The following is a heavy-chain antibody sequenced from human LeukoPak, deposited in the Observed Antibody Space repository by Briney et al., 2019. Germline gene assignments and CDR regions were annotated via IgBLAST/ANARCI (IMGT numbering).Heavy chain of an antibody. Sequence: GGSLRLSCAASGFTFSSYSMSWVRQAPGKGLGWVSYIRSSSSTIYYADSVKGRFTISRDNAKSSLYLQMNSLRAEDTAVYYCARDLIGWFGELYYGMDVWGQGTTVTVSS. J-gene: IGHJ6*02. CDR1: GFTFSSYS. D-gene: IGHD3-10*01. CDR2: IRSSSSTI. V-gene: IGHV3-48*01. CDR3: ARDLIGWFGELYYGMDV.